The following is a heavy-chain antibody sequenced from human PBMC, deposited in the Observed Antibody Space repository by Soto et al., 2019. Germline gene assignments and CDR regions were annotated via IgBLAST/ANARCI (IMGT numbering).Heavy chain of an antibody. CDR1: GGSISSYY. CDR3: WNSYYGDGMDF. V-gene: IGHV4-59*01. CDR2: IYYSGST. Sequence: AQETLSLTCTVSGGSISSYYWSWIRQSPWKGLEWIGYIYYSGSTNYNPSLKSRVTMSVDTSKSQFSLKLTSVTAADTAVYYCWNSYYGDGMDFRRQGTTDIGSS. D-gene: IGHD1-26*01. J-gene: IGHJ6*01.